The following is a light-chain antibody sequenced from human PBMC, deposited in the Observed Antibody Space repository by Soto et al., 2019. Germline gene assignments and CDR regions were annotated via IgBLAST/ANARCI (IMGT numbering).Light chain of an antibody. CDR3: ISYTVSRSYV. CDR2: SVS. CDR1: SSDIGTYDH. J-gene: IGLJ1*01. Sequence: QSALTQPASVSGSPGQSITISCSGTSSDIGTYDHVAWFQQFPGKTPKLMIYSVSNRPSGVSYRFSGSKSGNTASLTISGLQAEDEADYYYISYTVSRSYVFGTGTKVTVL. V-gene: IGLV2-14*01.